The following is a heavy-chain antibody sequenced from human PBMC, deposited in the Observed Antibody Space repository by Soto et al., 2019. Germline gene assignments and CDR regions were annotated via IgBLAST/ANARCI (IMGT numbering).Heavy chain of an antibody. V-gene: IGHV1-18*01. CDR3: ARDSNTLQPHAFDI. CDR2: ISAYNGNT. D-gene: IGHD2-2*02. Sequence: ASVKVSCKASGYTFTSYGISWVRRAPGQGLEWMGWISAYNGNTNYAQKLQGRVTMTTDTSTSTAYMELRSLRSDDTAVYYCARDSNTLQPHAFDIWGQGTMVTVSS. CDR1: GYTFTSYG. J-gene: IGHJ3*02.